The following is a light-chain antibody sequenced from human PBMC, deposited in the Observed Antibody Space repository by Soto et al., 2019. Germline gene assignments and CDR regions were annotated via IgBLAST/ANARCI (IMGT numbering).Light chain of an antibody. Sequence: DIQMTHSPPTLSASVGDRITITCRASQSISSWLAWYQQKPGRAPKLLIYDASSLESGVSSRFSGSGSGTEFTLTISGLQPDDFATYYCQQYNTYWTFGQGTKVDIK. CDR2: DAS. V-gene: IGKV1-5*01. CDR3: QQYNTYWT. J-gene: IGKJ1*01. CDR1: QSISSW.